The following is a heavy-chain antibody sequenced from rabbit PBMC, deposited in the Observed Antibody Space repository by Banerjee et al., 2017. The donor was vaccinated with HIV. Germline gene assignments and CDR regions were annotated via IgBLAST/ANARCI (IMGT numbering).Heavy chain of an antibody. CDR1: GFSFSSSYW. D-gene: IGHD4-2*01. CDR3: ARDPAGREDFNL. CDR2: IDVSSSGRT. Sequence: QSLEESGGDLVKPGASLTLTCTASGFSFSSSYWMCWVRQAPGKGLEWIACIDVSSSGRTYYASWAKGRFTISRTSSTTMALQMTSLTAADTATYFCARDPAGREDFNLWGPGTLVTVS. J-gene: IGHJ4*01. V-gene: IGHV1S40*01.